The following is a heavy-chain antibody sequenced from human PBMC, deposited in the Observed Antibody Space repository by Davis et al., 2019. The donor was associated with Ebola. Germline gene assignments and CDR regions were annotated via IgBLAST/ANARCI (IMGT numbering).Heavy chain of an antibody. D-gene: IGHD2-2*02. CDR2: NSAYNGNT. CDR3: ARGGYCSSTSCYTIQGYYYYGMDV. V-gene: IGHV1-18*01. CDR1: GYTFTSYG. J-gene: IGHJ6*02. Sequence: SVKVSCKASGYTFTSYGISWVRQAPGQGLEWMGWNSAYNGNTNYAQKLQGRVTMTTDTSTSTAYMELGSLRSDDTAVYYCARGGYCSSTSCYTIQGYYYYGMDVWGQGTTVTVSS.